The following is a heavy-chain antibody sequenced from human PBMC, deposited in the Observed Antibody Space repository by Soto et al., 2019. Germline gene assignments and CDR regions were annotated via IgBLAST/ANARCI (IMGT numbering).Heavy chain of an antibody. CDR1: GFTFSSYA. CDR2: ISGSGGST. CDR3: AKAPITMVRGESYYYGMDV. Sequence: PRLSCAASGFTFSSYAMSWVRQAPGKGLEWVSAISGSGGSTYYADSVKGRFTISRDNSKNTLYLQMNSLRAEDTAVYYCAKAPITMVRGESYYYGMDVWGQGTTVTVSS. V-gene: IGHV3-23*01. J-gene: IGHJ6*02. D-gene: IGHD3-10*01.